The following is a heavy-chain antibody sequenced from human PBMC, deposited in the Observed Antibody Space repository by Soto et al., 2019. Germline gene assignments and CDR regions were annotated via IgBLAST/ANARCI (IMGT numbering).Heavy chain of an antibody. CDR3: AKDSEGFSLSWPLDY. CDR2: ISGDGSST. V-gene: IGHV3-23*01. CDR1: GFTFSSYA. D-gene: IGHD1-26*01. Sequence: EVQLLESGGGLVQPGGSLRLSCAVSGFTFSSYAMSWVRQAPGKGLKWVSIISGDGSSTYYAESVNGRFPISRDNSQNTLYLQMNSLRAEDTAVYFCAKDSEGFSLSWPLDYWGQGTLVTVSS. J-gene: IGHJ4*02.